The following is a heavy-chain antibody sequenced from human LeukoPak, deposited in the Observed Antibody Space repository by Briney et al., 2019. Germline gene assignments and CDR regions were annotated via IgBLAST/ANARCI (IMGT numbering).Heavy chain of an antibody. CDR3: VKDLKPGGADK. Sequence: QSGGSLRLSCVASGFSSVDYAMHWVRQAPGKGLEWVSGIYWSSNRVDYADSVKGRFSTSRDNAKNSLYLQMNSLRVEDTALYYCVKDLKPGGADKWGQGTLVTVSS. D-gene: IGHD3-16*01. CDR2: IYWSSNRV. J-gene: IGHJ4*02. CDR1: GFSSVDYA. V-gene: IGHV3-9*02.